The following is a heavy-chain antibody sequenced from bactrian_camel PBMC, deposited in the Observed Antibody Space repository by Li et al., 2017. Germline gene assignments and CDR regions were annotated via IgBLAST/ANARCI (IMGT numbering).Heavy chain of an antibody. J-gene: IGHJ4*01. Sequence: VQLVESGGGSVQAGGSLRLSCAASGRNYVKWCMGWFRQVPGKERAREGVASIDISGGNGGTHYAASVKGRFTISQDNANNTYYLQMNSLKPEDTAMYYCAAGSDTAPICPGTAAGGYRYWGQGTQVTVS. CDR2: IDISGGNGGT. V-gene: IGHV3S63*01. D-gene: IGHD2*01. CDR3: AAGSDTAPICPGTAAGGYRY. CDR1: GRNYVKWC.